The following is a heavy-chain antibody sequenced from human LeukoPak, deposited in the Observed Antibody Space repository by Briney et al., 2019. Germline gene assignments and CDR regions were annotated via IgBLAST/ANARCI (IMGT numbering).Heavy chain of an antibody. CDR2: ISASGDTT. V-gene: IGHV3-23*01. D-gene: IGHD6-13*01. CDR3: AQHRGIAAYWFDP. J-gene: IGHJ5*02. CDR1: GFTFSSYD. Sequence: GGSLRLSCAASGFTFSSYDVTCVRQAPGKGVEGVSSISASGDTTYYADSVRGRFTISRDNSRNTLFLQMNSLRAEDTAIFYCAQHRGIAAYWFDPWGQGTLVTVSS.